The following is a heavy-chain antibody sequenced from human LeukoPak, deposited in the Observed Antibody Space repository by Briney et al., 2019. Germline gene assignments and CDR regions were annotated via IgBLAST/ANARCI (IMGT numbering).Heavy chain of an antibody. V-gene: IGHV3-48*03. D-gene: IGHD3-22*01. Sequence: GGSLRLSCAASGFTFSSYEMNWVRQAPGKGLEWVSYISSSGSTIYYADSVKGRFTISRDNAKNSLYLQMNSLRAEDTAVYYCARGPPAADSSGYYYDYWGQGTLVTVSS. J-gene: IGHJ4*02. CDR2: ISSSGSTI. CDR1: GFTFSSYE. CDR3: ARGPPAADSSGYYYDY.